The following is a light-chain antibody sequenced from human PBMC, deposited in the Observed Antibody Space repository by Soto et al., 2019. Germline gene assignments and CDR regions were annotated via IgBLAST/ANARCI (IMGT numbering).Light chain of an antibody. Sequence: DIVMTQSPDSLTVSLGERATINCRSSQSLLYSSNNKNYLAWYQQKPGQPPKLLFYWASTRESGVPDRFSGRGSGTYFTPTISRLQAEDGAVYYCQQYYNSPLTFGGGTKVEIK. V-gene: IGKV4-1*01. CDR2: WAS. J-gene: IGKJ4*01. CDR3: QQYYNSPLT. CDR1: QSLLYSSNNKNY.